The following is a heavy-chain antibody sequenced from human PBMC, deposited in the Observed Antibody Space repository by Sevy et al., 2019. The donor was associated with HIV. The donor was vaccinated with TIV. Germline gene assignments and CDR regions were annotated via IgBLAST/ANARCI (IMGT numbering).Heavy chain of an antibody. CDR2: IYWDGDK. Sequence: SGPTLVNHTQTLTLTCTFSGFSLSTSGVGVGWIRQPPGKALEWLALIYWDGDKHYSPSLKSRLTITKDTSKNQVVLTMTNMDPVDTATYYCAHRGGYTSGPRQSYYFDYWGQGTLVTVSS. D-gene: IGHD2-2*02. V-gene: IGHV2-5*02. J-gene: IGHJ4*02. CDR1: GFSLSTSGVG. CDR3: AHRGGYTSGPRQSYYFDY.